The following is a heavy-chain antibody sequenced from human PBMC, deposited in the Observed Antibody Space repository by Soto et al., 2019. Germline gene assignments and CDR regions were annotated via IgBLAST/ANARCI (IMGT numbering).Heavy chain of an antibody. Sequence: QVHLVQSGAEVKKPGASVKVSCKASGYTFTSYGITWVRQAPGQGLEWMGWISAHNGNTGYAQKLQGRVIVTRDTSTCTADRELRGRISDVTAVYYCARGRYGDYWGQGALVTVAS. CDR2: ISAHNGNT. D-gene: IGHD1-1*01. CDR1: GYTFTSYG. J-gene: IGHJ4*02. CDR3: ARGRYGDY. V-gene: IGHV1-18*01.